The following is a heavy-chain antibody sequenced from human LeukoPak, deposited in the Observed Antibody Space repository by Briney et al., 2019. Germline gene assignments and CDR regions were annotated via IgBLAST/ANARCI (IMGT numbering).Heavy chain of an antibody. CDR2: ISWNSGSI. V-gene: IGHV3-9*01. Sequence: GRSLRLSCAASGFTFDDYAMHWVRQAPGKGLEWVSGISWNSGSIGYADSVKGRFTISRDNAKNSLYLQMNSLRAEDTALYYCAKGMYSSSWYSGVFDYWGQETLVTVSS. J-gene: IGHJ4*02. CDR3: AKGMYSSSWYSGVFDY. CDR1: GFTFDDYA. D-gene: IGHD6-13*01.